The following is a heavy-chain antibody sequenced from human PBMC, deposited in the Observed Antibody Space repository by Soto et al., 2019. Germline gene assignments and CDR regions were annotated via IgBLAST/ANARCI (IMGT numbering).Heavy chain of an antibody. D-gene: IGHD1-26*01. V-gene: IGHV3-21*01. CDR3: ARDYEVGATVYYFDY. J-gene: IGHJ4*02. CDR2: ISISSSYI. CDR1: GFTFSSYS. Sequence: GGSLRLSCAASGFTFSSYSMNWVRQAPGKGLEWVSSISISSSYIYYADSVKGRFTISRDNAKNSLYLQMNSLRAEDTAVYYCARDYEVGATVYYFDYWGQGTLVTFSS.